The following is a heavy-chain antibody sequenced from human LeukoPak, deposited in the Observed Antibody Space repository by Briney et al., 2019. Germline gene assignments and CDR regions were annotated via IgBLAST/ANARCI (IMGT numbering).Heavy chain of an antibody. CDR3: ARGYYDFWTPKYYFDY. CDR1: GYTFTYRY. J-gene: IGHJ4*02. Sequence: GASVKVSCKASGYTFTYRYLHWVRQAPGQGLEWMGGIIPIFGTANYAQKFQGRVTITADKSTSTAYMELSSPRSEDTAVYYCARGYYDFWTPKYYFDYWGQGTLVTVSS. V-gene: IGHV1-69*06. CDR2: IIPIFGTA. D-gene: IGHD3-3*01.